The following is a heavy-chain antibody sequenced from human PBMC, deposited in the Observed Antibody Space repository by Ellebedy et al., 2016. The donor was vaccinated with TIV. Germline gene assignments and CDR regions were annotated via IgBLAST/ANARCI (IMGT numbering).Heavy chain of an antibody. Sequence: SETLSLTCTVSAGSVTRDGFFWSWIRQHPGKGLEWIGYVSYSGSTNYNPSLKSRVTISVDTSKHQFSLKLSSVTAADTAVYYCARDGVGSGSYSKRGNWFDPWGQGTLVTVSP. J-gene: IGHJ5*02. CDR3: ARDGVGSGSYSKRGNWFDP. CDR1: AGSVTRDGFF. D-gene: IGHD3-10*01. V-gene: IGHV4-61*08. CDR2: VSYSGST.